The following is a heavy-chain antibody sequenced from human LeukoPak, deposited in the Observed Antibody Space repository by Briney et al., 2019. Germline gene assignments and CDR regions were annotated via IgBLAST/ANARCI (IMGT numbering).Heavy chain of an antibody. J-gene: IGHJ4*02. D-gene: IGHD2-2*01. Sequence: PGGSLGLSCGASGFTFSSYAMYWVRQAPGKGLEGVATISYEGDYKFYADSVKGRCTISRDNSMNTLYLQVNSLSAEDTAVYYCARMGYCTSTTCYHYFEYWGQGTLVTVSS. V-gene: IGHV3-30*04. CDR1: GFTFSSYA. CDR3: ARMGYCTSTTCYHYFEY. CDR2: ISYEGDYK.